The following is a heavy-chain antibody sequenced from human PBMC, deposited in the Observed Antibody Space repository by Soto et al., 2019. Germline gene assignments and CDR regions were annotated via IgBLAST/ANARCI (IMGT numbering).Heavy chain of an antibody. CDR3: ASLIRYCSGGSCSYYFDY. CDR1: GGTFSIYA. J-gene: IGHJ4*02. V-gene: IGHV1-69*13. CDR2: IIPIFGTA. Sequence: SVKVSCKASGGTFSIYAISWVLQAPLRGLDWMGGIIPIFGTANYAQKFQGRVTITADESTSTAYMELSSLRSEDTAVYYCASLIRYCSGGSCSYYFDYWGQGTLVTVSS. D-gene: IGHD2-15*01.